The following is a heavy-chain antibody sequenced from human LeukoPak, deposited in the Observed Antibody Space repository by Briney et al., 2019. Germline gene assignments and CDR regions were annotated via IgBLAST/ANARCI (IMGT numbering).Heavy chain of an antibody. D-gene: IGHD3-22*01. J-gene: IGHJ4*02. Sequence: SETLSLTCDVDGGSLSGFHWSWIRQSARKRLEWIGEINDRRDANYNPSLETRVDISVDMSKNQFSLKMNSVTAADTAVYYCARSEVHSSGYWVILYWGQGTLVTVSS. CDR3: ARSEVHSSGYWVILY. V-gene: IGHV4-34*01. CDR2: INDRRDA. CDR1: GGSLSGFH.